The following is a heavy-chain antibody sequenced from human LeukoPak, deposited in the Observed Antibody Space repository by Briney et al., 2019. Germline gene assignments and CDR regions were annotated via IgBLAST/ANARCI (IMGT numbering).Heavy chain of an antibody. V-gene: IGHV1-18*01. Sequence: ALVKVSCKASGYTFTSYGISWVRQAPGQGLEWMGWISAYNGNTNYAQKLQGRVTMTTDTSTSTAYMELRSLRSDDTAVYYCVRETTHNWFDAWGQGTLVTVSS. CDR3: VRETTHNWFDA. J-gene: IGHJ5*02. CDR1: GYTFTSYG. CDR2: ISAYNGNT. D-gene: IGHD1-1*01.